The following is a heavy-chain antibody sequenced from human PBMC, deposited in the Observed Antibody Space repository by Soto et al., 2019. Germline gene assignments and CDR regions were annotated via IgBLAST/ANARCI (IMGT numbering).Heavy chain of an antibody. CDR1: GYTFTTYA. CDR2: INDGNGNT. D-gene: IGHD5-18*01. V-gene: IGHV1-3*01. Sequence: QVQLVQSGAEVKKPGASVKVSCMASGYTFTTYAMHWVRQAPGQRLEWMGWINDGNGNTKYSQKFQGRVTITRDTSASTAYMELSSLRSEDTAVYYCARGVFYNYGIFDYWGQGTLVTVSS. CDR3: ARGVFYNYGIFDY. J-gene: IGHJ4*02.